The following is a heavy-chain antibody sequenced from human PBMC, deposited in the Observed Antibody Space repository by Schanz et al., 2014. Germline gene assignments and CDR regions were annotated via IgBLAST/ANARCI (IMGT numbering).Heavy chain of an antibody. CDR2: ISDSGGSK. CDR1: GFTFSSYA. J-gene: IGHJ4*02. CDR3: AKGRMTATNFFDS. D-gene: IGHD1-7*01. V-gene: IGHV3-23*04. Sequence: EVQLVESGGALVQPGGSLRLSCVASGFTFSSYAMNWVRQAPGKGLEWVSGISDSGGSKYYVDSVEGRFTISRDNSKNTLYLQMNNLRAEDTAVYYCAKGRMTATNFFDSWGQGTLVTVSS.